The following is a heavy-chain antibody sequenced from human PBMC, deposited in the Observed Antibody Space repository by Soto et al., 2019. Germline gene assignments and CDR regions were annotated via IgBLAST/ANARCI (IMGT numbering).Heavy chain of an antibody. CDR2: ISVSGDST. CDR1: GFTFSTYA. V-gene: IGHV3-23*01. CDR3: ATRHLSYWSGGTCNPFDF. J-gene: IGHJ4*02. D-gene: IGHD2-15*01. Sequence: EVQLLESGGGLVQPGGSLRLSCAASGFTFSTYAMNWVRQAPGKGLEWVSTISVSGDSTYFVASVRGRFTISRDNSKNTVDLQMHSLGADDTAMYYCATRHLSYWSGGTCNPFDFGGQGTLVTVSS.